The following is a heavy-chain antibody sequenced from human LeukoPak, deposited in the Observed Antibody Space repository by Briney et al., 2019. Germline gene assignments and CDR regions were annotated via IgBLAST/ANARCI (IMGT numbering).Heavy chain of an antibody. CDR2: IYYSGST. Sequence: SETLSLTCTVSGDFITAYYWSWIRQPPGKGLEWIGYIYYSGSTNYNPSLKSRVTISVDTSKNQFSLKLSSVTAADTAVYYCARGCNWVNYDILSRDYYYYMDVWGKGTTVTVSS. V-gene: IGHV4-59*12. J-gene: IGHJ6*03. D-gene: IGHD3-9*01. CDR3: ARGCNWVNYDILSRDYYYYMDV. CDR1: GDFITAYY.